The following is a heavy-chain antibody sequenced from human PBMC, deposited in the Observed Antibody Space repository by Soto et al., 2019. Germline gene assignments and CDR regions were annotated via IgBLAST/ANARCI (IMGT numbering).Heavy chain of an antibody. V-gene: IGHV3-30-3*01. CDR2: ISYDGSNK. Sequence: QVQLVESGGGVVQPGRSLRLSCAASGFTFSSYAMHWLRQAPGKGLEWVAVISYDGSNKYYADSVKGRFTISRDNSKNTLYLQMNSLRAEDTAVYYCARDPTAMVPGRGAFDIWGQGTMVNVSS. CDR1: GFTFSSYA. J-gene: IGHJ3*02. D-gene: IGHD5-18*01. CDR3: ARDPTAMVPGRGAFDI.